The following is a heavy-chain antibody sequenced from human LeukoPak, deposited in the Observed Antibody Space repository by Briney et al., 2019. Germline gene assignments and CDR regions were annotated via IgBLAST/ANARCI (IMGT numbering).Heavy chain of an antibody. CDR2: INPNSGDT. Sequence: GASVKVSCKTSGYTFTDYYIHWVRQAPGQGLEWMGWINPNSGDTIYAQKFQGRVTMTGDTSSSTAYMEVSRLRSDDTAVYYCAKDQASTQSWLEVYYGLDVWGQGTTVVVSS. CDR3: AKDQASTQSWLEVYYGLDV. V-gene: IGHV1-2*02. D-gene: IGHD5-24*01. CDR1: GYTFTDYY. J-gene: IGHJ6*02.